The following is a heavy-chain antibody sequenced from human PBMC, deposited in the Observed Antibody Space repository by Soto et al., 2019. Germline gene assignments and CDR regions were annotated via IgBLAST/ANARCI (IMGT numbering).Heavy chain of an antibody. CDR2: IYYSGST. CDR3: SRTRAVWFYP. CDR1: GGSISSSSYY. J-gene: IGHJ5*02. V-gene: IGHV4-39*01. D-gene: IGHD6-19*01. Sequence: SETLSLTCTVSGGSISSSSYYWGWIRQPPGKGLEWIGSIYYSGSTYYIPSLKSRVTISVDTSKNQFSLKLSSVTAADTAVYYCSRTRAVWFYPLGQGTLVTVAS.